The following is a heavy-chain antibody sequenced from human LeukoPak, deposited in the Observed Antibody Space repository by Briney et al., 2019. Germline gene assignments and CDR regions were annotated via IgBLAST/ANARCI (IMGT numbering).Heavy chain of an antibody. V-gene: IGHV1-69*13. D-gene: IGHD6-19*01. Sequence: SVKVSCKASGGTFSSYAISWVRQAPGQGLEWMGGIIPIFGTANYAQKFQGRVTITADESTSTAYMELSSLRSEDTAVHYCGMGTVAAYIDFWGQGTLVTVSS. CDR3: GMGTVAAYIDF. J-gene: IGHJ4*02. CDR1: GGTFSSYA. CDR2: IIPIFGTA.